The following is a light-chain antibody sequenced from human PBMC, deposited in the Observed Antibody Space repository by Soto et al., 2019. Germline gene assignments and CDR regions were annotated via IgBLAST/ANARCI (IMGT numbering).Light chain of an antibody. J-gene: IGKJ1*01. CDR3: QQYSKWPQT. Sequence: EIVMTQSPATQSVSPGERATLSCRASQSVSANLAWYQQKPGQAPRLLIYGASTRATGIPARFSGSGSGTEFTLTIGSLQSEDFAVYYCQQYSKWPQTFGQGTKVDIK. CDR2: GAS. V-gene: IGKV3-15*01. CDR1: QSVSAN.